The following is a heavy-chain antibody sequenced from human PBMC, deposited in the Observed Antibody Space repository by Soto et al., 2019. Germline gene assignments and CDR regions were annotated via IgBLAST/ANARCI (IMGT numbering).Heavy chain of an antibody. V-gene: IGHV1-46*03. Sequence: GASVKVSCKASGDIFTTDFVHWVRQAPGQRLERMGVINPRDGATSYAQKFQYRITMTRDSSTSTVYMELSSLRSEDTAMYYCTRWGYCSGGSCPLGFDYWGQGTLVTVSS. D-gene: IGHD2-15*01. CDR1: GDIFTTDF. CDR3: TRWGYCSGGSCPLGFDY. CDR2: INPRDGAT. J-gene: IGHJ4*02.